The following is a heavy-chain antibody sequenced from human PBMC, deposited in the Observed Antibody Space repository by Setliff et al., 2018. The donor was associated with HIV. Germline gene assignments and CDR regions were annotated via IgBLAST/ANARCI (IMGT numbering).Heavy chain of an antibody. J-gene: IGHJ4*02. Sequence: GASVKVSCKASRSTFNSHTINWVRQAPGQGLDWMGRIIPILGVANYAQRFQGKATITTDESTTTAYMELSSLRSEDTALYYCAGSILTGYYTFGADYWGQGTLVTVSS. CDR2: IIPILGVA. V-gene: IGHV1-69*02. CDR1: RSTFNSHT. CDR3: AGSILTGYYTFGADY. D-gene: IGHD3-9*01.